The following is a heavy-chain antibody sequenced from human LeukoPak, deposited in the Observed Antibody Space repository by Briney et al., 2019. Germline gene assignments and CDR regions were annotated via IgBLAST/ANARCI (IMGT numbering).Heavy chain of an antibody. Sequence: SQTLSLTCTVSGGSISSGGYYWSWIRQHPGKGLGWIGYIYYSGSTYYNPSLKSRVTISVDTSKNQFSLKLSSVTAADTAVYYCASSIVVVPAAMPGSPRYYYYGMDVWGKGTTVTVSS. CDR1: GGSISSGGYY. J-gene: IGHJ6*04. CDR2: IYYSGST. D-gene: IGHD2-2*01. CDR3: ASSIVVVPAAMPGSPRYYYYGMDV. V-gene: IGHV4-31*03.